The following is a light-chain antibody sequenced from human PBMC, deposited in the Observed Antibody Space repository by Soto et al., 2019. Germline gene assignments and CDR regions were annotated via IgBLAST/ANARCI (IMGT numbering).Light chain of an antibody. J-gene: IGLJ1*01. V-gene: IGLV2-14*01. CDR3: SSYTSSLYV. CDR1: SSDVGGYNY. CDR2: EVS. Sequence: QSALTQSASGSGSPGQSITISCTGTSSDVGGYNYVSWYQQHPGKAPKLMIYEVSNRPSGVSNRFSGSKSGNTASLTISGLQAEDEADYYCSSYTSSLYVFGTGTKLTVL.